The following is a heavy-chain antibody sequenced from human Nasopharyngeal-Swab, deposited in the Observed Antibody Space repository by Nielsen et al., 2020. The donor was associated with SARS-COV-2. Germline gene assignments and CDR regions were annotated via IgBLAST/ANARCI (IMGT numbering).Heavy chain of an antibody. Sequence: GESLKISCAASGFTFSSSALHWVRQAPGKGLEWVAVISYDGSNKYYADSVKGLFTISRDNSKNTLYLQMNSLRAEDTAVYYCAREVSTGWYRGAAFDIWGQGTMVTVSS. D-gene: IGHD6-19*01. CDR3: AREVSTGWYRGAAFDI. CDR1: GFTFSSSA. J-gene: IGHJ3*02. V-gene: IGHV3-30*14. CDR2: ISYDGSNK.